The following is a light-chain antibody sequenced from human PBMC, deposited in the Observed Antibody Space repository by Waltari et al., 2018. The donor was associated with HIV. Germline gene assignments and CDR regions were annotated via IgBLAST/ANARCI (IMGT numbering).Light chain of an antibody. CDR2: DAS. CDR1: QSVSSY. CDR3: QQRSNWPPLT. V-gene: IGKV3-11*01. J-gene: IGKJ4*01. Sequence: PGERATLSCRASQSVSSYLAWYQQKPGQAPRLLIYDASNRATGIPARFSGSGSGTDFTLTISSLEPEDFAVYYCQQRSNWPPLTFGGGTKVEIK.